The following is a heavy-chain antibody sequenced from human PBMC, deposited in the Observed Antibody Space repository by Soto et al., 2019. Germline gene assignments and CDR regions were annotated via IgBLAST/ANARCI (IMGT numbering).Heavy chain of an antibody. CDR1: GFTFSSYW. D-gene: IGHD2-2*01. J-gene: IGHJ6*03. Sequence: GGSLRLSCAASGFTFSSYWMSWVRQAPGKGLEWVANIKQDGSEKYYVDSVKGRFTISRDNAKNSLYLQINSLRAEDTAGYYCARAIGCSSTSCPADYYYYYMDVWGKGTTVTVSS. CDR3: ARAIGCSSTSCPADYYYYYMDV. V-gene: IGHV3-7*01. CDR2: IKQDGSEK.